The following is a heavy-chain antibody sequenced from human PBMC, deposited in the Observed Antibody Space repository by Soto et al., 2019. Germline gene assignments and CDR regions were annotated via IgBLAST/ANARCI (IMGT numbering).Heavy chain of an antibody. J-gene: IGHJ6*03. Sequence: ASVKVSCKASGYTFTSYGISWVRQAPGQGLEWMGWISAYNGNTNYAQKLQGRVTMTTDTSTSTAYMELRSLRSDDTAVYYCAREYCNLWGYYYYYMDGWGKGTTVTVSS. CDR1: GYTFTSYG. CDR3: AREYCNLWGYYYYYMDG. V-gene: IGHV1-18*01. D-gene: IGHD4-4*01. CDR2: ISAYNGNT.